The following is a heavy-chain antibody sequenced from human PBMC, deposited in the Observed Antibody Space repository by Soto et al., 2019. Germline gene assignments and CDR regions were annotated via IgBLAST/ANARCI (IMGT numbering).Heavy chain of an antibody. V-gene: IGHV4-31*03. J-gene: IGHJ6*02. CDR3: ARGRVEMATILGYYYYGMDV. D-gene: IGHD5-12*01. Sequence: SETLSLTCTVSGGSISSGGYYWSWIRQHPGKGLEWIGYIYYSGSTYYNPSLKSRVTISVDTSKNQFSLKLSSVTAADTAVYYCARGRVEMATILGYYYYGMDVWGQGTTVTVSS. CDR2: IYYSGST. CDR1: GGSISSGGYY.